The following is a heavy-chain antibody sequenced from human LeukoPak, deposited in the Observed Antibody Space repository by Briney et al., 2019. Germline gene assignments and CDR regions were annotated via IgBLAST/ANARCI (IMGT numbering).Heavy chain of an antibody. CDR3: AGFGSYFDY. CDR2: IYYSGTT. J-gene: IGHJ4*02. D-gene: IGHD1-26*01. V-gene: IGHV4-59*01. Sequence: SETLSLTCTVSGGSISNYYWSWIRQPPGKGLEWIGYIYYSGTTNYSPSLKSRVTISVDTSKNQFSLKLSSVTAADTAVYYCAGFGSYFDYWGQGTLVTVSS. CDR1: GGSISNYY.